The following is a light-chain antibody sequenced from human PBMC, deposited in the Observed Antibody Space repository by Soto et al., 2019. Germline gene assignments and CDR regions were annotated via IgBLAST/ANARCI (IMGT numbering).Light chain of an antibody. Sequence: DIQMTQSPSTLSASVGDRVTITCRASPSISNWLAWYQQRPGKAPRLLIYKASNLESGVPSRFSGSGSGTELTLTISSLHPDDFAPYYCQQYYTSPWTFGPGTKVEIK. CDR3: QQYYTSPWT. J-gene: IGKJ1*01. CDR1: PSISNW. CDR2: KAS. V-gene: IGKV1-5*03.